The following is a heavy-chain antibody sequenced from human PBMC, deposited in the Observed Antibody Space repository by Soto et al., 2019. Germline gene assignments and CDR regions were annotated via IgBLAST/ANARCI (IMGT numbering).Heavy chain of an antibody. Sequence: SVKVSCKASGGTFSSYAISWVRQAPGQGLEWMGGIIPIIGTANYAQKFQGRVTITADESTSTAYMELSSLRSEDTAVYYCARGSHSIVLVPAATMNYYYYGMDVWGQGTTVTVSS. J-gene: IGHJ6*02. CDR1: GGTFSSYA. CDR3: ARGSHSIVLVPAATMNYYYYGMDV. V-gene: IGHV1-69*13. CDR2: IIPIIGTA. D-gene: IGHD2-2*01.